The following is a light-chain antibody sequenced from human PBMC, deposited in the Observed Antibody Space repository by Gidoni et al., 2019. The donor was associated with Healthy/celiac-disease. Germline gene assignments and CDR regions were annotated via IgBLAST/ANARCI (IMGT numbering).Light chain of an antibody. V-gene: IGKV3-15*01. CDR2: GAS. J-gene: IGKJ4*01. CDR1: QSVSSN. Sequence: IVMPQSPATLSVSPGERATLSFRASQSVSSNLAWYQQKPGQAPRLLIYGASTRATGIPARFSGSGSGTEFTLTISSLQSEDFAVYYCQQYNNWPLLTFGGGTKVEIK. CDR3: QQYNNWPLLT.